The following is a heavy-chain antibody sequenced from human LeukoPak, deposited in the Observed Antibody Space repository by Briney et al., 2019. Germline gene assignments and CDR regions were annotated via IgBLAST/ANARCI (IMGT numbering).Heavy chain of an antibody. CDR2: IYYSGST. V-gene: IGHV4-59*01. CDR1: GGSISSYY. D-gene: IGHD6-19*01. Sequence: PWETLTLTCTVSGGSISSYYWSWIRQPPGKGLEWIGYIYYSGSTNYNPSLKSRVTISVDTSKNQFSLKLSSVTASDTAVYYCASKYSSGWYEAFDIWGQGTMVTVSS. CDR3: ASKYSSGWYEAFDI. J-gene: IGHJ3*02.